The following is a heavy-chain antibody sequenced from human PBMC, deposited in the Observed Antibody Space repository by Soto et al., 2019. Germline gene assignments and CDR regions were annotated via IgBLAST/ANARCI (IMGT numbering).Heavy chain of an antibody. CDR2: ISSSSSYI. CDR1: GFTFSSYS. J-gene: IGHJ4*02. Sequence: PGGSLRLSCAASGFTFSSYSMNWVRQAPGKGLEWVSSISSSSSYIYYADSVKGRFTISRDNAKNSLYLQMNSLRAEDTAVYYCASGCYCSGGSCYCVQGKRPLYWGQGTLVTVS. CDR3: ASGCYCSGGSCYCVQGKRPLY. D-gene: IGHD2-15*01. V-gene: IGHV3-21*01.